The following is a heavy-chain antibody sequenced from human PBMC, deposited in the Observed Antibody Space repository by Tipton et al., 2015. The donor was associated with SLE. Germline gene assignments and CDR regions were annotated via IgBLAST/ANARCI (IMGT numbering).Heavy chain of an antibody. CDR2: ISYDGSNK. CDR3: ARTLLTLFYGPDI. CDR1: GFTFSSYA. Sequence: SLRLSCAASGFTFSSYAMHWVRQAPGKGLEWVAVISYDGSNKYYADSVKGRFTISRDNSKNTLYLQMNSLRAEDTAVYYCARTLLTLFYGPDIWGQGTMVTVSS. J-gene: IGHJ3*02. D-gene: IGHD2-21*01. V-gene: IGHV3-30*04.